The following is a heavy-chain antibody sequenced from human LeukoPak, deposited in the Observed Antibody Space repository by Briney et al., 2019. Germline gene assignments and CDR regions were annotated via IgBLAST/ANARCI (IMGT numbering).Heavy chain of an antibody. J-gene: IGHJ4*02. D-gene: IGHD2-15*01. CDR2: IIPIFGTA. V-gene: IGHV1-69*05. Sequence: EASVKVSCKASGGTFSSYAISWVRQAPGQGLEWMGRIIPIFGTANYAQKFHGRVTITTDESTRTAYMELSSLRSEDTAVYYCAGYCSGGSCYGGYYFDYWGQGTLVTVSS. CDR3: AGYCSGGSCYGGYYFDY. CDR1: GGTFSSYA.